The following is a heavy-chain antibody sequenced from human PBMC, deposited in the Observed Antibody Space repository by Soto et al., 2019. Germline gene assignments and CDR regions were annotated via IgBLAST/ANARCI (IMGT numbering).Heavy chain of an antibody. Sequence: SETLSLTCTVSGGSISSYYWNWIRQPPGKGLEWIGYIYYSGSTNYNPSLKGRVTISVDTSKNQFSLKLSSVTAADTAVYYCAREIYGDYPYYYYYGMDVWGQGTTVTVSS. CDR2: IYYSGST. J-gene: IGHJ6*02. V-gene: IGHV4-59*01. CDR3: AREIYGDYPYYYYYGMDV. D-gene: IGHD4-17*01. CDR1: GGSISSYY.